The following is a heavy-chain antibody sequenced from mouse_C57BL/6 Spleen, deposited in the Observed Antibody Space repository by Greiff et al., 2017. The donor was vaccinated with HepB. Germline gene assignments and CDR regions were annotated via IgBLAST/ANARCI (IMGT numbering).Heavy chain of an antibody. CDR1: GYTFTSYW. CDR3: ASSPHLLGYAMDY. V-gene: IGHV1-69*01. D-gene: IGHD2-1*01. Sequence: QVQLQQPGAELVMPGASVKLSCKASGYTFTSYWMHWVKQRPGQGLEWIGEIDPSDSYTNYNQKFKGKSTLTVDKSSSTAYMQLSSLTSEHSAVYYGASSPHLLGYAMDYWGQGTSVTVSS. J-gene: IGHJ4*01. CDR2: IDPSDSYT.